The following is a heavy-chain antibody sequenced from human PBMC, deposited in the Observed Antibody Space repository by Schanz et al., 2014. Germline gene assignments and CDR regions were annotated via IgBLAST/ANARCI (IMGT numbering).Heavy chain of an antibody. CDR1: GFTFSSYG. Sequence: QVQLVESGGGVVQPGRSRRLSCEASGFTFSSYGMHWVRQAPGKGLEWVAVISYDGNNEDYADSVKGRFSISRDNSQNTLYLQMDSLRPEDTAVYYCARDMTSMGESGFYYYGMDVWGQGTTATVSS. V-gene: IGHV3-30*03. CDR3: ARDMTSMGESGFYYYGMDV. D-gene: IGHD1-26*01. J-gene: IGHJ6*02. CDR2: ISYDGNNE.